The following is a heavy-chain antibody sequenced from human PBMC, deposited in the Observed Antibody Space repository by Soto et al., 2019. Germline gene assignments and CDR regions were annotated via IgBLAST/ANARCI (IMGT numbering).Heavy chain of an antibody. V-gene: IGHV6-1*01. Sequence: QVQLQQSGPGLVKPSQTLSLTCDISGDSVSTNSATWNWIRQSPSRGLEWLGRTYYRYKWYNYYAVSVKSRITISPDTSNTPLSLQLNSVTPDDPAVYYCVRLIGNRWLDSWGQGTLLTVSS. CDR2: TYYRYKWYN. J-gene: IGHJ5*01. CDR3: VRLIGNRWLDS. D-gene: IGHD2-8*01. CDR1: GDSVSTNSAT.